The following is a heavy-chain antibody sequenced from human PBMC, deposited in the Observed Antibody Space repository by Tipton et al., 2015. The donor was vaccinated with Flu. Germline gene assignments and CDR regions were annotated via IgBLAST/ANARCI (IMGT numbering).Heavy chain of an antibody. CDR2: IYYSGST. CDR1: GGSISSSSYY. Sequence: LRLSCTVSGGSISSSSYYWGWIRQPPGKGLEWIGSIYYSGSTYYNPSLKSRVTISVDTSKNQFSLKLSSVTAADTAVYYCARLRIAARRRYYYGMDVWGQGTTVTVSS. J-gene: IGHJ6*02. V-gene: IGHV4-39*01. CDR3: ARLRIAARRRYYYGMDV. D-gene: IGHD6-6*01.